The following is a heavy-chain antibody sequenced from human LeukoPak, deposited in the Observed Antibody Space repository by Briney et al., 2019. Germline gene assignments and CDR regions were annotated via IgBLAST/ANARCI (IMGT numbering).Heavy chain of an antibody. V-gene: IGHV1-69*13. J-gene: IGHJ3*02. CDR2: IIPIFGRA. Sequence: VKVSCTASGGTFSRYAISGVRQAPGHGLEWMGGIIPIFGRANYTQKFQGRVTITADESTRTTYMELSSLRSEDTAVYYCARPPNPSDAFDITGQRKMVSVSS. CDR3: ARPPNPSDAFDI. CDR1: GGTFSRYA.